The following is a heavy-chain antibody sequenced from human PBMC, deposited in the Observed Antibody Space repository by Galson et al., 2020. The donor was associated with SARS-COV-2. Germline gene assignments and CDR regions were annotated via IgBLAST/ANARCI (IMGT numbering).Heavy chain of an antibody. CDR1: GGSFRGYY. J-gene: IGHJ6*02. CDR2: INHSGST. V-gene: IGHV4-34*01. Sequence: SETLSLTCDVSGGSFRGYYWSWIRQPPGKGLEWIGQINHSGSTNYNPSLKSRVTISVDTSKNQFSLKLSSVTAADTAVYYCARGRPVTTFYYDYGMDVWGQGTTVTVSS. CDR3: ARGRPVTTFYYDYGMDV. D-gene: IGHD4-4*01.